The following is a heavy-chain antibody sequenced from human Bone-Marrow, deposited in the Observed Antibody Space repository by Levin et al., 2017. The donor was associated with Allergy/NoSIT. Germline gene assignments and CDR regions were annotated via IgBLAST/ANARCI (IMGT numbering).Heavy chain of an antibody. CDR2: ISYDGSNK. CDR3: AKEGLTTMTRIHYYYMDV. D-gene: IGHD4-11*01. J-gene: IGHJ6*03. Sequence: PGGSLRLSFGASGFTFNNYGMHWVRQAPGKGLEWVAVISYDGSNKYYADSVKGRLTISRDNSKNTVFLQMNSLRVEDTAVYYCAKEGLTTMTRIHYYYMDVWGKGTTVTVSS. CDR1: GFTFNNYG. V-gene: IGHV3-30*18.